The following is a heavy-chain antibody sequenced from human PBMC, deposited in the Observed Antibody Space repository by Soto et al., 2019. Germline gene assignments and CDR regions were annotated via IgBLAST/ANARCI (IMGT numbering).Heavy chain of an antibody. Sequence: EVQLVESGGGLVQPGRSLRLSCAASGFTFDDYAMNWVRQAPGKGLEWVSSISWNSGNIVYADSVKGRFTISRDNAKNSLYLQMNGLRAEDTAFYYCAKGHTAAVFSYFDLWGRGIVVTGSS. CDR3: AKGHTAAVFSYFDL. CDR1: GFTFDDYA. J-gene: IGHJ2*01. CDR2: ISWNSGNI. D-gene: IGHD2-21*02. V-gene: IGHV3-9*01.